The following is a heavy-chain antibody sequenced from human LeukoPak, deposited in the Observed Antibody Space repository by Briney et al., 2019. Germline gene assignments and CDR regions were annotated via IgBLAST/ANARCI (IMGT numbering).Heavy chain of an antibody. CDR2: IYTSGST. V-gene: IGHV4-4*07. Sequence: SETLSLTCTVSGGSISSYYWSWIRQPAGKGLEWIGRIYTSGSTNYNPFLKSRVTMSVDTSKNQFSLKLSSVTAADTAVYYCASGTYYYGSGSSWGQGTLVTVSS. CDR1: GGSISSYY. D-gene: IGHD3-10*01. CDR3: ASGTYYYGSGSS. J-gene: IGHJ5*02.